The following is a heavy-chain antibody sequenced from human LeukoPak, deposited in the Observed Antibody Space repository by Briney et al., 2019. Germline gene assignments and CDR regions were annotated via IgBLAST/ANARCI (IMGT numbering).Heavy chain of an antibody. CDR3: ARHYDYGDSGYFQH. D-gene: IGHD4-17*01. CDR1: GYTFTSYW. CDR2: IYPGDSDT. J-gene: IGHJ1*01. V-gene: IGHV5-51*01. Sequence: GGSLEISCQGPGYTFTSYWIGWVRQLPGKGLEWMGIIYPGDSDTTYSPSFQGQVTISADKSISTAFLQWSSLQASRTAMYYCARHYDYGDSGYFQHWGQGTLVTVSP.